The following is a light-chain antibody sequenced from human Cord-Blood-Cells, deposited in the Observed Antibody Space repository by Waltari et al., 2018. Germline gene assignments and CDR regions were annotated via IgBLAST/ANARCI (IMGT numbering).Light chain of an antibody. CDR3: QAWDSSTASYV. CDR1: HVGAKH. J-gene: IGLJ1*01. V-gene: IGLV3-1*01. CDR2: QDS. Sequence: YELTHPPSVSVPPRHSASIPSPALHVGAKHACGYQQKLGQSPVLVIYQDSKRPSGIPERFSGSNSGNTATLTISGTQAMDEADYYCQAWDSSTASYVFGTGTKVTVL.